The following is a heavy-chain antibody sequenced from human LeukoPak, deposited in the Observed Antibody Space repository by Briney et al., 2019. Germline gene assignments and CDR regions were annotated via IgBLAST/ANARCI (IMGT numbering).Heavy chain of an antibody. CDR2: INPNSGGT. Sequence: ASVKVSCKASGYTFTGYYMHWVRQAPGQGLEWMGWINPNSGGTNYAQKFQGRVTMTRDTSISTAYMELSRLRSDDTAVYYCARLTRTRNNYFDYWGQGTLVTVSS. CDR3: ARLTRTRNNYFDY. CDR1: GYTFTGYY. D-gene: IGHD1/OR15-1a*01. V-gene: IGHV1-2*02. J-gene: IGHJ4*02.